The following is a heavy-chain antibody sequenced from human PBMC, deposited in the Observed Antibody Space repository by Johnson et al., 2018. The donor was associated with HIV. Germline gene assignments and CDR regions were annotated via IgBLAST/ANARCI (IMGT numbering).Heavy chain of an antibody. Sequence: VQLVESGGGVVRPGGSLRLSCAASGFTVSSNYMSWVRQAPGKGLEWVSIIYSGGSTYYADPVKDRFTISRDNSKNTLYVQMNSLRAEDTAVYYCARASDSYCSADCYGDGFQISDQGTKVIVSS. D-gene: IGHD2-21*02. V-gene: IGHV3-66*01. CDR1: GFTVSSNY. J-gene: IGHJ3*02. CDR2: IYSGGST. CDR3: ARASDSYCSADCYGDGFQI.